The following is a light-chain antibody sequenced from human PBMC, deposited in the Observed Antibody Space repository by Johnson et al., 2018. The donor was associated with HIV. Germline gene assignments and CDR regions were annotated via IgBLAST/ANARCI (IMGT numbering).Light chain of an antibody. J-gene: IGLJ1*01. CDR2: DNN. Sequence: QSVLTQPPSVSAAPGQKVTISCSGSSSNIGNNYVAWYQHLPGTAPKILIYDNNKRPSGIPDRFSGFKSGTSATLGITGLQTGDEADYYCGTWDGSLSVGHVFGTGTKVTVL. V-gene: IGLV1-51*01. CDR1: SSNIGNNY. CDR3: GTWDGSLSVGHV.